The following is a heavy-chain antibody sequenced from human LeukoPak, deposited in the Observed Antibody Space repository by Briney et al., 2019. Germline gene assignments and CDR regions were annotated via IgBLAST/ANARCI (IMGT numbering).Heavy chain of an antibody. CDR3: ARASHDYGDYSHFDY. Sequence: SETLSLTCTVSGGSVTDYYWSWIRQPPGKGLEWIGYIYYSGSTNYNPSLKTRVTISVDKSKNQFSLKLSSVTAADTAVYYCARASHDYGDYSHFDYWGQGTLVTVSS. V-gene: IGHV4-59*02. D-gene: IGHD4-17*01. CDR1: GGSVTDYY. J-gene: IGHJ4*02. CDR2: IYYSGST.